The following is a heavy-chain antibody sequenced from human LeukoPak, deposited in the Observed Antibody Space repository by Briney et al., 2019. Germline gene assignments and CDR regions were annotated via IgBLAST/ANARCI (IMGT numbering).Heavy chain of an antibody. CDR1: GYTFTSYG. D-gene: IGHD4-17*01. V-gene: IGHV1-46*01. CDR3: ARETYGDYLIDY. J-gene: IGHJ4*02. CDR2: INPSGGST. Sequence: GASVTVSCTASGYTFTSYGISWVRQAPGQGLEWMGIINPSGGSTSYAQKFQGRVTMTRDTSTSTVYMELSSLRSEDTAVYYCARETYGDYLIDYWGQGTLVTVSS.